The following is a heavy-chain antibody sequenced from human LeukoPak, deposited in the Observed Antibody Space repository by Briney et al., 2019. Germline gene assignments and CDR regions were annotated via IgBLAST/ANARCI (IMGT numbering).Heavy chain of an antibody. CDR2: ISYDGSNK. Sequence: GRSLRLSCAASGFTLSSFGMHWVRQAPGKGLEWVAIISYDGSNKYYADSVKGRFTISRDNSKNTLYLQLNSLRIEDTAVYYCAKDRVVGATLRSFDYWGQGTLVTVSS. CDR1: GFTLSSFG. V-gene: IGHV3-30*18. D-gene: IGHD1-26*01. J-gene: IGHJ4*02. CDR3: AKDRVVGATLRSFDY.